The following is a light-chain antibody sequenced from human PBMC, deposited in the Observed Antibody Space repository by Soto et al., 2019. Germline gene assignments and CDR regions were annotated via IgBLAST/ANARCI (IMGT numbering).Light chain of an antibody. CDR2: DVN. CDR1: ISDVGAYNY. V-gene: IGLV2-14*01. CDR3: GASTTSSTLV. Sequence: QSALTQPASVSGSPGQSITISCTGTISDVGAYNYVSWYQQYPGKAPKLMIFDVNNRPSGVSNRFSGSKSGNTSSLTISGIQAKDAAEYQCGASTTSSTLVFGGGTKVTVL. J-gene: IGLJ2*01.